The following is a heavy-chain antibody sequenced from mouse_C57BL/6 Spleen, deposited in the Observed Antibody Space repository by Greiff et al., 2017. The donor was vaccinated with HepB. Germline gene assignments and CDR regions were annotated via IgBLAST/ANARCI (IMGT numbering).Heavy chain of an antibody. D-gene: IGHD3-2*02. CDR2: INYDGSST. CDR1: GFTFSDYY. V-gene: IGHV5-16*01. Sequence: EVQLVESDGGLVQPGSSMKLSCTASGFTFSDYYMAWVRQVPEKGLEWVANINYDGSSTYYLDSLKSRFIISRDIAKNILYLQMSSLKSEDTATYYCARASSGSYYFDYWGQGTTLTVSS. CDR3: ARASSGSYYFDY. J-gene: IGHJ2*01.